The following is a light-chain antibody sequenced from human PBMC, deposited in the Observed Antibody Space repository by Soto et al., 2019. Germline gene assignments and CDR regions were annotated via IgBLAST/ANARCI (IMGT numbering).Light chain of an antibody. CDR1: SSNIGAGYD. CDR3: QSYDSSLSGYV. J-gene: IGLJ1*01. CDR2: GNN. V-gene: IGLV1-40*01. Sequence: QSVLTQPPSVSGAPGQRVTISCTGSSSNIGAGYDVHWYQQLPGTAPKLLIYGNNNRPSGVPDRFSGSKSGTSASLAITGLQAEDEADYSCQSYDSSLSGYVFGTGTKLTVL.